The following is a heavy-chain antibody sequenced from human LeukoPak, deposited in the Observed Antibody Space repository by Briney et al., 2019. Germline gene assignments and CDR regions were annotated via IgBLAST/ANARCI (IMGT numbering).Heavy chain of an antibody. Sequence: SETLSLTCTVSGGSISSYYWSWIRQPPGKGLEWIGYIYYSGSTNYNPSLKSRVTISVDTSKNQFSLKLSSVTAADTAVYYCARGVVAAAGRTFDYWGQGTLVTVSS. CDR1: GGSISSYY. CDR2: IYYSGST. D-gene: IGHD6-13*01. J-gene: IGHJ4*02. CDR3: ARGVVAAAGRTFDY. V-gene: IGHV4-59*01.